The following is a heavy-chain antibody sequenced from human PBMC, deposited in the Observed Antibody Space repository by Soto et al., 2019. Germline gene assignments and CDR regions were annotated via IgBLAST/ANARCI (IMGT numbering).Heavy chain of an antibody. CDR3: MRRHSLFSGSVPSDYLDY. CDR2: IDPSDSDT. CDR1: GYNFANNW. J-gene: IGHJ4*02. V-gene: IGHV5-51*01. Sequence: PGESLKISCRGSGYNFANNWIAWVRQMPGEGLEWMGIIDPSDSDTKYSPSFQGQVTISADKSISTAYLQWSSLKASDTALYYCMRRHSLFSGSVPSDYLDYWGQGTQVTVSS. D-gene: IGHD6-25*01.